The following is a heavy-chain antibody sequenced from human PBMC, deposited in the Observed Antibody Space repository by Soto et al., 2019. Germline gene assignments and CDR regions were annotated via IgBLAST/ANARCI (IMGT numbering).Heavy chain of an antibody. CDR3: AKDAVYNDGLWLMDH. J-gene: IGHJ4*02. CDR1: GLPHSSFA. V-gene: IGHV3-23*05. Sequence: EVQLLESGGGLVQPGGSLRLSCTASGLPHSSFAMMWVRQAPGKGLECVAGIYGSGRGIEYADSVKGRFTISRDNSRNTVYLQMTDLRADDTAVYYCAKDAVYNDGLWLMDHWGQGNQVTVSS. D-gene: IGHD2-21*01. CDR2: IYGSGRGI.